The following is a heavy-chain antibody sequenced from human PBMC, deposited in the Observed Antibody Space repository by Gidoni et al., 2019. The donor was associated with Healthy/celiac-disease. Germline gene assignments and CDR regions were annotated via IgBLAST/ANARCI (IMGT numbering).Heavy chain of an antibody. J-gene: IGHJ5*02. CDR1: GFSLSTSGVG. CDR3: AHRRAYYDSSGYYGYNWFDP. V-gene: IGHV2-5*02. Sequence: QITLKESGPTLVKPTQTLTLTCTFSGFSLSTSGVGVGWIRQPPGKALEWLALIYWDDDKRYSPSLKSRLTITKDTSKNQVVLTMTNMDPVDTATYYCAHRRAYYDSSGYYGYNWFDPWGQGTLVTVSS. D-gene: IGHD3-22*01. CDR2: IYWDDDK.